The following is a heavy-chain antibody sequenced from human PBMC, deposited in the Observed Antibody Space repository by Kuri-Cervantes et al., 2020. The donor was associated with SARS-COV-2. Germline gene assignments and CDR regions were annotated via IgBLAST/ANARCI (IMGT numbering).Heavy chain of an antibody. Sequence: GGSLRLSCAASGFTFRSYTMFWVRQAPGKGLEWVAVISYDGSNKYYADSVKGRFTISRDNSKNTLYLQMNSLRAEDTAVYYCVRDGDHWNFDYWGRGTLVTVSS. D-gene: IGHD1-1*01. CDR2: ISYDGSNK. CDR1: GFTFRSYT. CDR3: VRDGDHWNFDY. V-gene: IGHV3-30*04. J-gene: IGHJ4*02.